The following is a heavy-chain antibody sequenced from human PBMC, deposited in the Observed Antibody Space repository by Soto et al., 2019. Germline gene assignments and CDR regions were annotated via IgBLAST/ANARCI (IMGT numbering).Heavy chain of an antibody. CDR1: GGSISSGGYY. CDR2: IYYSGST. J-gene: IGHJ5*02. D-gene: IGHD4-17*01. Sequence: SETLSLTCTVSGGSISSGGYYWSWIRQHPGKGLEWIGYIYYSGSTYYNPSLKSRVTISVDTSKNQFSLKLSSVTAADTAVYYCARDNPSDYGDYGGWFDPWGQGTLVTVSS. V-gene: IGHV4-31*03. CDR3: ARDNPSDYGDYGGWFDP.